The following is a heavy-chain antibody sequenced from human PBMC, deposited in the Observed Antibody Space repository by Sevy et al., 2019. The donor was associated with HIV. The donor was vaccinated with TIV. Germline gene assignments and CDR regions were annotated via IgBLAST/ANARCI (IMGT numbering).Heavy chain of an antibody. J-gene: IGHJ5*02. CDR3: ARNYRGLT. CDR2: QQSDGSNK. CDR1: GFTFSNFG. V-gene: IGHV3-30*02. D-gene: IGHD3-10*01. Sequence: GGSLRLSCTTSGFTFSNFGMFWVRLTPGKELEWVAFQQSDGSNKNHADSVKGRFTISRDNSKNTLFLQMNSLRPEDTAVYYCARNYRGLTWGQGTLVTVSS.